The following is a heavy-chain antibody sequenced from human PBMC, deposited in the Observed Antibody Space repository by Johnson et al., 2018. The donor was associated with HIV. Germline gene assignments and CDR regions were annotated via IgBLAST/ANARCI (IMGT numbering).Heavy chain of an antibody. CDR2: IKWNGGST. D-gene: IGHD3-22*01. V-gene: IGHV3-20*04. CDR3: ARSVGYYDSSGYYYVDAFDI. Sequence: EKLVESGGSVVRPGGSLRLSCAASGFNFDDHGMSWVRQAPGKGLEWVSGIKWNGGSTGYADSVKGRFTISRDNAKNSLYLQMNSLRAEDTALYYCARSVGYYDSSGYYYVDAFDIWGQGTMVTVSS. CDR1: GFNFDDHG. J-gene: IGHJ3*02.